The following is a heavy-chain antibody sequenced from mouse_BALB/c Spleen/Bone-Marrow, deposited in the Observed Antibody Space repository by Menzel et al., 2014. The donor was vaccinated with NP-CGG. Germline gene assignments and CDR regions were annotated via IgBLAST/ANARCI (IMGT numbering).Heavy chain of an antibody. V-gene: IGHV1-61*01. CDR2: IDPSDSET. J-gene: IGHJ2*01. CDR1: GYTFTGYW. D-gene: IGHD2-10*02. CDR3: ARKYGKGGDY. Sequence: VQLQQSGAVLVRPGASVKLSCKASGYTFTGYWMNWGRQRPGQGLEWIGMIDPSDSETHYNQMFKDKATLTVDKSSNTAYMHLSSLTSEDSAVYYCARKYGKGGDYWGQGTTLTVSS.